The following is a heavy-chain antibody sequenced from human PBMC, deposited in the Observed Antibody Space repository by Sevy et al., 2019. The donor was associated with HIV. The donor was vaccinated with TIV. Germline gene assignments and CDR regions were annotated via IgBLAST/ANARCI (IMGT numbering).Heavy chain of an antibody. D-gene: IGHD4-17*01. V-gene: IGHV3-49*03. Sequence: GGSLRLSCTSSGFTFDDYAMSWFRQAPGKGLEWVAFIRRNSYEPYDGTTEYAASVKGRFTISRDDSKSIAYLQMNSLKTEDTAVYYCSRALATVDTPEYDFDYWGQGVLVTVSS. CDR3: SRALATVDTPEYDFDY. CDR2: IRRNSYEPYDGTT. CDR1: GFTFDDYA. J-gene: IGHJ4*02.